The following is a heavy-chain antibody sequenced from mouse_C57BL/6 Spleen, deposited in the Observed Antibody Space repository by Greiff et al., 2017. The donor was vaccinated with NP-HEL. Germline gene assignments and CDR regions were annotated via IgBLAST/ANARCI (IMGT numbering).Heavy chain of an antibody. CDR1: GYTFTSYW. J-gene: IGHJ4*01. Sequence: QVQLQQPGAELVRPGSSVKLSCKASGYTFTSYWMDWVKQRPGQGLEWIGNIYPSDSETHYNQKFKDKATLTVDKSSSTAYMQLSSLTSEYSAVYYCAVGGYYGSSYAMDYWCQGTSVTVSS. CDR3: AVGGYYGSSYAMDY. D-gene: IGHD1-1*01. V-gene: IGHV1-61*01. CDR2: IYPSDSET.